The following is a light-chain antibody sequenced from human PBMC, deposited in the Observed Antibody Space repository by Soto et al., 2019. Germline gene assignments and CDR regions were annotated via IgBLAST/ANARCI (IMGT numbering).Light chain of an antibody. V-gene: IGKV3-20*01. J-gene: IGKJ1*01. CDR1: QSVSSSY. CDR3: QQYGSSGT. CDR2: GAS. Sequence: DIVLTRSPATLSLSPGERATLSCRAGQSVSSSYLAWYQQKPGQAPRLLIYGASNRATGIPDRFSGSGSGTDFTLTISRLEPEDFAVYYCQQYGSSGTFGQGTKVDIK.